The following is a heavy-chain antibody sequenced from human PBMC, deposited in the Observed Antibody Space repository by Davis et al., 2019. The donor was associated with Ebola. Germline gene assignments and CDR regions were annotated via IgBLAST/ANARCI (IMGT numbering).Heavy chain of an antibody. CDR2: IWYDGSRK. J-gene: IGHJ4*02. D-gene: IGHD2-15*01. V-gene: IGHV3-33*01. CDR1: GFNFRSYG. Sequence: GESLKISCAASGFNFRSYGMHWVRQAPDKGLEWVAVIWYDGSRKYYGDSVKGRFTISRDNSNNLLYLQMNSLRDEDTAVYYCAIPDCSGANCYSVYIKNWGQGTLVTVSS. CDR3: AIPDCSGANCYSVYIKN.